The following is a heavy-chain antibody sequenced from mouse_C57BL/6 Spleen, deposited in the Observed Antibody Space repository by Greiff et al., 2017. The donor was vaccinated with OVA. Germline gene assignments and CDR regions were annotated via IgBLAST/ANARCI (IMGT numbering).Heavy chain of an antibody. V-gene: IGHV1-15*01. Sequence: QVQLQQSGAELVRPGASVTLSCKASGYTFTDYEMHWVKQTPVHGLEWIGAIDPETGGTAYNQKFKGKAILTADKSSSTAYMELRSLTSEDSAVYYCTRLLRSSRGYFDVWGTGTTVTVSS. CDR3: TRLLRSSRGYFDV. CDR1: GYTFTDYE. J-gene: IGHJ1*03. CDR2: IDPETGGT. D-gene: IGHD1-1*01.